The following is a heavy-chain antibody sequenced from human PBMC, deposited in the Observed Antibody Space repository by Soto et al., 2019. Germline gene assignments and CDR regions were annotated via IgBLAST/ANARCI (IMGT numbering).Heavy chain of an antibody. Sequence: PSETLSLTCTVSGGSISSGGYYWSWIRQHPGKGLEWIGYIYYSGSTYYNPSLKSRVTISVDTSKNQFSLKLSSVTAADTAVYYCASGYKGYYYDTAPTPWFDPWGQGTLVTVSS. CDR2: IYYSGST. CDR3: ASGYKGYYYDTAPTPWFDP. CDR1: GGSISSGGYY. V-gene: IGHV4-31*03. D-gene: IGHD3-22*01. J-gene: IGHJ5*02.